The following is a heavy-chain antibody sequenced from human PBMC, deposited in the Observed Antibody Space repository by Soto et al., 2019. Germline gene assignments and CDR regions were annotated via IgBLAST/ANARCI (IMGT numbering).Heavy chain of an antibody. V-gene: IGHV4-59*08. CDR1: GGSISSYY. CDR3: ARQDYSSGYDY. CDR2: IYYSGST. D-gene: IGHD6-19*01. Sequence: SETLSLTCTVSGGSISSYYWSWIRQPPGKGLEWIGYIYYSGSTNYNPSLKSRVTVSVDTSKNQFSLKLSSVTAADTAVYYCARQDYSSGYDYWGQGTLVTVSS. J-gene: IGHJ4*02.